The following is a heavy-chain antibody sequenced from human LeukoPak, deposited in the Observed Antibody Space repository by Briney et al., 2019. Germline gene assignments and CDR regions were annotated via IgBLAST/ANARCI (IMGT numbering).Heavy chain of an antibody. CDR1: GFTFSSYA. J-gene: IGHJ4*02. Sequence: PGGSLRLSCAASGFTFSSYAMSWVRQAPGKGLEWVGRIRSKANSYATAYAASVKGRFTISRDDSKNTAYLQMNSLKTEDTAVYYCTSLTTVTIDYWGQGTLVTVSS. D-gene: IGHD4-17*01. CDR3: TSLTTVTIDY. CDR2: IRSKANSYAT. V-gene: IGHV3-73*01.